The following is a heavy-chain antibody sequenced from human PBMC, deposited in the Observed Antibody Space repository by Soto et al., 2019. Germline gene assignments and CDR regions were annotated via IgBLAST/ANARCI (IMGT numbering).Heavy chain of an antibody. D-gene: IGHD2-21*02. J-gene: IGHJ4*02. CDR1: GFTFSRCS. CDR3: ARVKVVTATDF. CDR2: ISSSSSTI. Sequence: LRLSCAASGFTFSRCSMNWVRQAPGKGLEWVSYISSSSSTIYYADSVKGRFTISRDNAKNSLYLQMHSLRDGDTAVYYCARVKVVTATDFWGQGTLVTVSS. V-gene: IGHV3-48*02.